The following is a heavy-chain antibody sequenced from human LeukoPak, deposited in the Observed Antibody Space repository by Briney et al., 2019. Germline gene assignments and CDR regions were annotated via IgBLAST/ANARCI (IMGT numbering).Heavy chain of an antibody. CDR3: ARDSGYEYYFDY. Sequence: SETLSLTCTVSGGSISSSSYYWGWIRQPPGKGLEWIGSIYYSGSTYYNPSLKSRVTISVDTSKNQSSLKLSSVTAADTAVYYCARDSGYEYYFDYWGQGTLATVSS. CDR1: GGSISSSSYY. D-gene: IGHD5-12*01. J-gene: IGHJ4*02. CDR2: IYYSGST. V-gene: IGHV4-39*07.